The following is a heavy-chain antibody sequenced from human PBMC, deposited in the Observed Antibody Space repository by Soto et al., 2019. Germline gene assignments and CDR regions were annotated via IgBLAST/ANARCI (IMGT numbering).Heavy chain of an antibody. V-gene: IGHV1-3*01. Sequence: QVQLVQSGAEVKKPGASVKDSCKASGYTFTSYAMHWVRQAPGQRLEWMGWINAGNGNTKYSQKFQGRVTITRDTSASTAYMELSSLSSEDTAVYYCAGGYDPNDAFDIWGQGTIVTVSS. D-gene: IGHD5-12*01. CDR2: INAGNGNT. J-gene: IGHJ3*02. CDR1: GYTFTSYA. CDR3: AGGYDPNDAFDI.